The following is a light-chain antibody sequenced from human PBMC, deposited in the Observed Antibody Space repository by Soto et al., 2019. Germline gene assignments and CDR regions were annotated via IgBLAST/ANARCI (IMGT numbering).Light chain of an antibody. CDR3: QQRSNWPYLT. CDR2: DAS. Sequence: PGERATLACRASQSVSGYLGWYQQKPGQAPRLLIYDASNRAYGVPARFRGSGSVTNFTLTIASLEPEDFAVYYCQQRSNWPYLTFGGGTRV. CDR1: QSVSGY. J-gene: IGKJ4*01. V-gene: IGKV3-11*01.